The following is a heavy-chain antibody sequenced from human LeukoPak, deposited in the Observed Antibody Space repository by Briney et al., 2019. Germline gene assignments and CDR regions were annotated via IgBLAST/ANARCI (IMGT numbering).Heavy chain of an antibody. V-gene: IGHV3-30*02. CDR3: AKTGSSSWGYFDY. CDR2: IRNDGTIK. J-gene: IGHJ4*02. Sequence: GGSLRLSCAASGFTLSTYGMHWVRQAPGKGLEWVAFIRNDGTIKYYADSVKGRFTISRDNSKNTLYLQMNSLRAEDTAVYYCAKTGSSSWGYFDYWGQGTLVTVSS. CDR1: GFTLSTYG. D-gene: IGHD6-13*01.